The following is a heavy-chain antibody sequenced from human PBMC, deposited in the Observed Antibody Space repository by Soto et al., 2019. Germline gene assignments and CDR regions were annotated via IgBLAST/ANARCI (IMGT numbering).Heavy chain of an antibody. CDR3: AKDVDYGGPRYFDL. CDR1: GFTFSSYA. CDR2: IRGSGGST. Sequence: EVQLLESGGGLVQPGGSLRLSCAASGFTFSSYAMRWVRQAPGKGLEWVAAIRGSGGSTYYADSVKGRFTISRDNSKNTLYLQRNSLRGEDTAVYYCAKDVDYGGPRYFDLWGRGTLVTVSS. D-gene: IGHD4-17*01. V-gene: IGHV3-23*01. J-gene: IGHJ2*01.